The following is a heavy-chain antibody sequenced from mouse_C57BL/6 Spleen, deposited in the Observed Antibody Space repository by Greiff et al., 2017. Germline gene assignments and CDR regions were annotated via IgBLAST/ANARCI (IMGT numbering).Heavy chain of an antibody. CDR2: IYPGDGDT. J-gene: IGHJ2*01. D-gene: IGHD2-4*01. CDR3: AKVYYDYDGGYYDY. V-gene: IGHV1-82*01. Sequence: VKLMESGPELVKPGASVKISCKASGYAFSSSWMNWVKQRPGKGLEWIGRIYPGDGDTNYNGKFKGKATLTADKSSSTAYMQLSSLTSEDSAVYFCAKVYYDYDGGYYDYWGQGTTLTVSS. CDR1: GYAFSSSW.